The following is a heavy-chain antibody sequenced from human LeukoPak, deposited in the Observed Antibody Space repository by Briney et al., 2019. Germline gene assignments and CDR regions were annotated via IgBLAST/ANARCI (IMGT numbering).Heavy chain of an antibody. V-gene: IGHV5-51*01. CDR1: GYSFTSYW. D-gene: IGHD5-18*01. CDR2: IYPGDSDT. CDR3: ARHKSYGYNSDWFDP. Sequence: GESLKISCKGSGYSFTSYWIGWVRQMPGKGLEWMGIIYPGDSDTRYSPSFQGQVTISADKSISTAYLQWSSLKASDTAMYYCARHKSYGYNSDWFDPWGQGTLVTVSS. J-gene: IGHJ5*02.